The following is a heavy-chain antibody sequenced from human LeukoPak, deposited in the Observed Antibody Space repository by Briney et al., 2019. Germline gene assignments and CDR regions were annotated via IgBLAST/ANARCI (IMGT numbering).Heavy chain of an antibody. Sequence: ASVKVSCKASGYTFTSYAMHWVRQAPGQRLEWMGWINAGDGNTKYSQKFQGRVTITRNTSISTAYMELSSLRSEDTAVYYCARGPYCSGGSCYRYDNWFDPWGQGTLVTVSS. CDR2: INAGDGNT. D-gene: IGHD2-15*01. CDR1: GYTFTSYA. CDR3: ARGPYCSGGSCYRYDNWFDP. J-gene: IGHJ5*02. V-gene: IGHV1-3*01.